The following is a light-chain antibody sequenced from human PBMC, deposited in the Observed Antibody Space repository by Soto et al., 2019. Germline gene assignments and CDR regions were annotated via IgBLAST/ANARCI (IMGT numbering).Light chain of an antibody. Sequence: QAVVTQPPSVSGAPGQRVTISCTGRSSNIGAGYDVHWYQQLPGTAPKLLIYGNSNRPSGVPDRFSGSKSGTSASLAITGVQAEDEADYYCQSNDSSLRVFGGGTKVTVL. J-gene: IGLJ2*01. CDR1: SSNIGAGYD. V-gene: IGLV1-40*01. CDR3: QSNDSSLRV. CDR2: GNS.